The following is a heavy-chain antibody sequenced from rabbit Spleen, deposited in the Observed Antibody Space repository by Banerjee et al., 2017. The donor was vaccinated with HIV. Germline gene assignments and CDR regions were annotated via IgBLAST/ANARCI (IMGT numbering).Heavy chain of an antibody. J-gene: IGHJ4*01. Sequence: QDLVESGGGLVTLGGSLRLSCKASGIDFSGYGISWVRQAPGKGLEWIGYIYPDWGSTDYATWVNGRFTISLDNAQNTVFLEVTSLTAADMATYFCARYNSVGGYPNYFDLWGQGTLVTVS. D-gene: IGHD1-1*01. CDR2: IYPDWGST. V-gene: IGHV1S7*01. CDR3: ARYNSVGGYPNYFDL. CDR1: GIDFSGYG.